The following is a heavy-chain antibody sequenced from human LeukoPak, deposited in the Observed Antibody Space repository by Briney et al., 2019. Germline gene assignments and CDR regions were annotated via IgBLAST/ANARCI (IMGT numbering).Heavy chain of an antibody. CDR3: TTDTSHDILTGYNAFDI. CDR2: IKSKTDGGTT. CDR1: GFTFSNAW. Sequence: PGGSLRLSCAASGFTFSNAWMSWVRQAPGKGLEWVGRIKSKTDGGTTDYAAPVKGRFTISRDDSKNTLYLQMNSLKTEDTAVYYCTTDTSHDILTGYNAFDIWGQGRMVTVSS. D-gene: IGHD3-9*01. V-gene: IGHV3-15*01. J-gene: IGHJ3*02.